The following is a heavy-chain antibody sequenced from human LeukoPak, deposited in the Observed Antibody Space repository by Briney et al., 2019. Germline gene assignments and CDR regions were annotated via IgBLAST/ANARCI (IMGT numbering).Heavy chain of an antibody. J-gene: IGHJ4*02. CDR3: AKNRGKGAVSGTGEIDY. CDR2: LSATVSDGGA. V-gene: IGHV3-23*01. CDR1: AFTFSNYA. D-gene: IGHD6-19*01. Sequence: GGSLRLSCAASAFTFSNYAMSWVRQAPGKGLEWVSTLSATVSDGGAYYADSVKGRFTISRDNSKNTLHLQMNSLRGEDTAMYYCAKNRGKGAVSGTGEIDYWGQGTLVTVSS.